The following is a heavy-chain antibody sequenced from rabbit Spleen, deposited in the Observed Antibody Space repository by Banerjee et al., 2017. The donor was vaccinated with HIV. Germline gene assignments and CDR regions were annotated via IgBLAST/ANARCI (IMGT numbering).Heavy chain of an antibody. CDR2: IDPVFGNT. CDR3: ARHAGYAGYGYSTLDL. CDR1: CFDFSTYY. D-gene: IGHD8-1*01. V-gene: IGHV1S7*01. J-gene: IGHJ6*01. Sequence: QLKGSGGGLVQPGGSLNLSCKGSCFDFSTYYMTCLRHAPGKGLEWTGYIDPVFGNTYYASWVNGRFTISSDNAQNTVDLQMNSLTVADTATYLCARHAGYAGYGYSTLDLWGPGTLVTVS.